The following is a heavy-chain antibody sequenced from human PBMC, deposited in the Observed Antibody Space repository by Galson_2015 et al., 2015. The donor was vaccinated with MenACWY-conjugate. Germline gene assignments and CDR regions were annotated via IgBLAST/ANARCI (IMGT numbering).Heavy chain of an antibody. D-gene: IGHD5-12*01. CDR3: ARMNGGYAPLDY. CDR1: GFSLRNPRMG. CDR2: IFSNDEK. V-gene: IGHV2-26*01. Sequence: PALVKPTQPLTLTCTVSGFSLRNPRMGVSWIRQPPGKALEWLAHIFSNDEKLYITSLKSRLTISKDTSKSQVVLTMTNMDPVDTATYYCARMNGGYAPLDYWGQGTLVTVSS. J-gene: IGHJ4*02.